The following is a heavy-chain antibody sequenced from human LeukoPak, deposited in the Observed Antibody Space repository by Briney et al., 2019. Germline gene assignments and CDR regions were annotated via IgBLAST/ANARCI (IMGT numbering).Heavy chain of an antibody. V-gene: IGHV3-74*01. CDR3: ARARWYSCDY. Sequence: GGSLRLSCAVSGFTFSGHWMFWVRQAPGKGLEWVLSDGSSTGYTDSVKGRFTVSRDNAKNTLYLQMNSLRAEDTAVYYCARARWYSCDYWGQGTLVTVSS. CDR2: DGSST. D-gene: IGHD5-24*01. J-gene: IGHJ4*02. CDR1: GFTFSGHW.